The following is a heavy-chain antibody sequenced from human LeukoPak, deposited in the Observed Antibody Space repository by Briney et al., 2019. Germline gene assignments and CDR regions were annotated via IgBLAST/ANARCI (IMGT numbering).Heavy chain of an antibody. D-gene: IGHD2-2*02. CDR1: GFTFSSYG. CDR2: IRYDGSNK. J-gene: IGHJ4*02. Sequence: PGGSLRLSCAASGFTFSSYGMHWVRQAPGKGLEWVAFIRYDGSNKYYADSVKGRFTISRDNSKNTLYLQMNSLRAEDTAVYYCAKDQPFYCSSTSCYSDLDYWGQGTLVTVSS. CDR3: AKDQPFYCSSTSCYSDLDY. V-gene: IGHV3-30*02.